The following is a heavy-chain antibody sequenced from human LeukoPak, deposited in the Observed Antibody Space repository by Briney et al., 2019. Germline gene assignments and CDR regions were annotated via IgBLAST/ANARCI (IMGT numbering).Heavy chain of an antibody. D-gene: IGHD3-22*01. J-gene: IGHJ4*02. CDR3: ARSEDYYDSSGYYDY. Sequence: SVKVSCKASGGTFSSYAISWVRQAPGQGLEWMGRIIPILGIANYAQKCQGRVTITADKSTSTGYMELSSLRSEDTAVYYCARSEDYYDSSGYYDYWGQGTLVTVSS. CDR2: IIPILGIA. CDR1: GGTFSSYA. V-gene: IGHV1-69*04.